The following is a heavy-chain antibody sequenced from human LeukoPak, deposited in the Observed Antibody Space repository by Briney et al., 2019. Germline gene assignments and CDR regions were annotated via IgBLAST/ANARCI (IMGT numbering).Heavy chain of an antibody. J-gene: IGHJ4*02. CDR3: ARLIAPYSGSYWVDY. D-gene: IGHD1-26*01. CDR2: IYHSGST. Sequence: PSETLSLTCAVSGGSISSGGYSWSWIRQPPGKGLEWIGYIYHSGSTYYNPSLKSRVTISVDRSKNQFSLKLSSVTAADTAVYYCARLIAPYSGSYWVDYWGQGTLVTVSS. V-gene: IGHV4-30-2*02. CDR1: GGSISSGGYS.